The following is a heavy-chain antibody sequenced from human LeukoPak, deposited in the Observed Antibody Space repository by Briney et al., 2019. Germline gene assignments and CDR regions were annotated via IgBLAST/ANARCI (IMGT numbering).Heavy chain of an antibody. CDR1: GDSISSYY. D-gene: IGHD2-15*01. CDR3: ARTTRYCSGGSCYGAVENFDY. V-gene: IGHV4-59*01. Sequence: PSETLSLTCTVSGDSISSYYWSWIRQPPGKGLEWIGYIYYSGSTNYNPSLKSRVTISVDTSKNQFSLKVNSVTAADTAVYYCARTTRYCSGGSCYGAVENFDYWGQGTLVTVSS. CDR2: IYYSGST. J-gene: IGHJ4*02.